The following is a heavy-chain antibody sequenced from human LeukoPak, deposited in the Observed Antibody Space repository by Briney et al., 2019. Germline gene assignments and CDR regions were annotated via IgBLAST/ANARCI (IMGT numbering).Heavy chain of an antibody. J-gene: IGHJ4*02. Sequence: SGGSLRLSCAASGFTFSSYSMNWVRQAPGKGLEWVSYISSSGSTIYYADSVKGRFTISRDNAKNSLYLQMHSLRAEDTAVYYCARVPYYDFWSGYQFDCWGQGTLVTVSS. V-gene: IGHV3-48*04. D-gene: IGHD3-3*01. CDR3: ARVPYYDFWSGYQFDC. CDR2: ISSSGSTI. CDR1: GFTFSSYS.